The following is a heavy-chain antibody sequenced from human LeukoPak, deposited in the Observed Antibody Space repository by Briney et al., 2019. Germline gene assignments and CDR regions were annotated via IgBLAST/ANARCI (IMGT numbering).Heavy chain of an antibody. CDR1: GFTFGDYA. J-gene: IGHJ4*02. CDR2: IRSKAYGGTT. D-gene: IGHD6-19*01. CDR3: TRDRGWDY. Sequence: GGSLRLSYTASGFTFGDYAMSWVRQAPGKGLEWVGFIRSKAYGGTTEYAASVKGRFTISRDDSKSIAYLQMNSLKTEDTAVYYCTRDRGWDYWGQGTLVAVSS. V-gene: IGHV3-49*04.